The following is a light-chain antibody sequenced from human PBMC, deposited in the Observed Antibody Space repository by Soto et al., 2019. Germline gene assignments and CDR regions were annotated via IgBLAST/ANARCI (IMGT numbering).Light chain of an antibody. V-gene: IGLV2-8*01. J-gene: IGLJ2*01. CDR1: SSDVGGYNY. CDR3: SSYAGSNIL. CDR2: EVS. Sequence: QSALTQPPSASGSPGQSVTISCTATSSDVGGYNYVSWYQQHPGKAPKLMIYEVSKRPSGVPDRFSGSKSGNTASLTVSGLQAEDEADYYCSSYAGSNILFGGGTQLTVL.